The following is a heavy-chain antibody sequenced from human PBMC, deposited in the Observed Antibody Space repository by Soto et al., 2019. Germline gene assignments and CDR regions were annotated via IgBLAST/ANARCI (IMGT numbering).Heavy chain of an antibody. Sequence: EVQLLESGGGLVQPGGSLRLSCAASGFSFHNYAMHWVRQASGKGLEWVSSMSGSGGGTYYADSVKGRFTISRDNSKNTLYPRLDSLIAEDTAPYYCAGAYCNGNTCYGPYGMDVAGHGTTVTFSS. V-gene: IGHV3-23*01. CDR2: MSGSGGGT. J-gene: IGHJ6*02. D-gene: IGHD2-2*01. CDR3: AGAYCNGNTCYGPYGMDV. CDR1: GFSFHNYA.